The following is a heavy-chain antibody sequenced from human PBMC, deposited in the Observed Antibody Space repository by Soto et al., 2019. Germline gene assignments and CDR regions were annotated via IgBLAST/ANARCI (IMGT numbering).Heavy chain of an antibody. V-gene: IGHV4-59*01. Sequence: SETLSLTCTVSGGSISPFYWSWVRQPPGKGLEWIGYLYYSGNTNYNPSLKSRVTISVDASKNQVSLRLTSVTAAYTAVYYCARVGGVASRTFDYWGQGTVVTVSS. J-gene: IGHJ4*02. CDR1: GGSISPFY. CDR3: ARVGGVASRTFDY. D-gene: IGHD3-16*01. CDR2: LYYSGNT.